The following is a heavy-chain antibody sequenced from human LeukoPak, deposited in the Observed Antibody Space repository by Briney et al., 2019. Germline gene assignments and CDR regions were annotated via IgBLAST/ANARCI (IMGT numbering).Heavy chain of an antibody. CDR2: INPNSGGT. V-gene: IGHV1-2*02. J-gene: IGHJ6*03. D-gene: IGHD1-7*01. CDR3: ARELELHDYYYYMDV. CDR1: GYTFTGYH. Sequence: ASVKVSCKASGYTFTGYHMHWVRQAPGQGLEWMGWINPNSGGTNYAQKFQGRVTMTRDTSISTAYMELSRLRSDDTAVYYCARELELHDYYYYMDVWGKGTTVTVSS.